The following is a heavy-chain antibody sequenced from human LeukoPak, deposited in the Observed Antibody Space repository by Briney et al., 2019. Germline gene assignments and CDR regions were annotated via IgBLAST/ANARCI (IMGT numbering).Heavy chain of an antibody. CDR3: ARAGTYYYYGMDV. D-gene: IGHD3/OR15-3a*01. J-gene: IGHJ6*02. CDR1: GIMFSDYG. Sequence: GMSLRLSCGASGIMFSDYGMHWVRQAPGKGLEWVAVIWHDGSKKFYVDSVKGRFTISRDNSKNTLYLQMNSLRAEDTAVYYCARAGTYYYYGMDVWGQGTTVTVSS. V-gene: IGHV3-33*01. CDR2: IWHDGSKK.